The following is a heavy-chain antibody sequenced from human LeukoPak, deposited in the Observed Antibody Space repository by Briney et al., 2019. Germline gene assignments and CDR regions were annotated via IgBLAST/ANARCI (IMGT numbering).Heavy chain of an antibody. Sequence: PGGSLRLSCAASGLTFSDYYMSWIRQAPGKGLEWVSYISSSGSTIYYADSVKGRFTISRDNAKNSLYLQMNSLRAEDTAVYYCARDLKDSGSFSDYWGQGTLVTVSS. J-gene: IGHJ4*02. CDR2: ISSSGSTI. V-gene: IGHV3-11*01. CDR1: GLTFSDYY. CDR3: ARDLKDSGSFSDY. D-gene: IGHD1-26*01.